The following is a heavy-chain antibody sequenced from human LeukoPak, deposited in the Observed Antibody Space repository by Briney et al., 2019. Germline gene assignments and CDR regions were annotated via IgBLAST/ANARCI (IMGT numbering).Heavy chain of an antibody. CDR3: AKDRHGDYASDY. CDR2: TPYHGVSR. Sequence: GGSLRLSCTASGFNFSRNGMHWVRQAPGKGLEWVAFTPYHGVSRYYAESVKGRFTISRDNSKNTLYLQMNSLKIEDTAVYHCAKDRHGDYASDYWGQGTLVIVSS. CDR1: GFNFSRNG. V-gene: IGHV3-30*02. J-gene: IGHJ4*02. D-gene: IGHD4-17*01.